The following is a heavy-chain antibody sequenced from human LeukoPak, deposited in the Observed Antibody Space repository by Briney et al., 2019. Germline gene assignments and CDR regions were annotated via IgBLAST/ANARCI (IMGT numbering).Heavy chain of an antibody. J-gene: IGHJ5*02. V-gene: IGHV4-59*01. CDR2: VSYSGST. CDR3: ARGANWFDP. CDR1: GGSISTYY. Sequence: SETLSLTCTVSGGSISTYYWSWIRQPPGKGLEWIGYVSYSGSTNYNPSLKSRVTISVDTSKNQFSLKLSSVTAADTAVYYCARGANWFDPWGQGTLVTVSS.